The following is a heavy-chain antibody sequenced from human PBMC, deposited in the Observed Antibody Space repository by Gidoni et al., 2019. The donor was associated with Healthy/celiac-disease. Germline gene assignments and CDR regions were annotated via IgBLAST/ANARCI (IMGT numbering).Heavy chain of an antibody. Sequence: EVQLVESGGGLVQPGGSLRLSCVASGFTFSSYSMNWVRQAPGKVLEWVSYISSSSSTTYYADSVKGRFTISRDNAKNSLYLQMNSLRDEDTAVYYCARYGGYCSGGSCGYWGQGTLVTVSS. CDR1: GFTFSSYS. CDR2: ISSSSSTT. D-gene: IGHD2-15*01. J-gene: IGHJ4*02. V-gene: IGHV3-48*02. CDR3: ARYGGYCSGGSCGY.